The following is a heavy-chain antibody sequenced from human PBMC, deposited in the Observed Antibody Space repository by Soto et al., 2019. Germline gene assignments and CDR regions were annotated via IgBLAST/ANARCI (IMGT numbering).Heavy chain of an antibody. V-gene: IGHV1-8*01. Sequence: ASVKVSCKASGYTFTSYDINWVRQATGQGLEWMGWMNPNSGNTGYAQKFQGRVTMTRNTSISTAYMELSSLRSEDTAVYYCARRFCSGGSCYSDYWGQGTLVTVYS. CDR3: ARRFCSGGSCYSDY. J-gene: IGHJ4*02. CDR1: GYTFTSYD. D-gene: IGHD2-15*01. CDR2: MNPNSGNT.